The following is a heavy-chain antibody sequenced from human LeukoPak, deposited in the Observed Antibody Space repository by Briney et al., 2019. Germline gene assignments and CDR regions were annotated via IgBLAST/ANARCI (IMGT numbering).Heavy chain of an antibody. Sequence: SQTLSLTCTVSGGSISSGGYYWSWIRQPPGKGLEWIGYIYHSGSTYYNPSLKSRVTISVDRSKNQFSLKLSSVTAADTAVYYCARIGPSMVHFDYWGQGTLVTVSS. CDR1: GGSISSGGYY. J-gene: IGHJ4*02. D-gene: IGHD3-10*01. V-gene: IGHV4-30-2*01. CDR3: ARIGPSMVHFDY. CDR2: IYHSGST.